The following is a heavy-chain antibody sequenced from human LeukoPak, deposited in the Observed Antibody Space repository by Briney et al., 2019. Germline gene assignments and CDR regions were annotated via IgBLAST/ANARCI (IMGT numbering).Heavy chain of an antibody. D-gene: IGHD2-2*01. CDR1: GGSISSGGYY. CDR2: IYYSGST. CDR3: ASHTSWLPDAFDI. J-gene: IGHJ3*02. V-gene: IGHV4-31*03. Sequence: PSETLSLTCTVSGGSISSGGYYWSWIRQHPGTGLEWIGYIYYSGSTYYNPSLKSRVTISVDTSKNQFSLKLSSVTAADTAVYYCASHTSWLPDAFDIWGQGTMVTVSS.